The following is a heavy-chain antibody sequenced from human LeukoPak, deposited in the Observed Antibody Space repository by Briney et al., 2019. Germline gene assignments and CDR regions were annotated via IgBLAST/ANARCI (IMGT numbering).Heavy chain of an antibody. CDR1: GYSMSSGYY. CDR3: ARDMGYGDYVRLGDY. D-gene: IGHD4-17*01. Sequence: SETLSLTCAVSGYSMSSGYYWGWIRQPPGKGLEWIGSIYHSGGTYYNPSLKSRVTISVDRSKNQFSLKVNSVTAADTAVYYCARDMGYGDYVRLGDYWGQGTLVTVSS. CDR2: IYHSGGT. V-gene: IGHV4-38-2*02. J-gene: IGHJ4*02.